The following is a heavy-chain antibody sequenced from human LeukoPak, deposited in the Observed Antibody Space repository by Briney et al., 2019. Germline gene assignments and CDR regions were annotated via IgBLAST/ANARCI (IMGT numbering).Heavy chain of an antibody. D-gene: IGHD3-10*01. Sequence: KPGGSLRPSCAASGFTFSSCSMNWVRQAPGKGLEWVSFISSSGNYIYYADSMKGRLTISRDNAKNSLYLQMNSLRAEDTAVYYCAGVYYGSGSSFDYWGQGTLVTVSS. V-gene: IGHV3-21*01. CDR1: GFTFSSCS. CDR3: AGVYYGSGSSFDY. CDR2: ISSSGNYI. J-gene: IGHJ4*02.